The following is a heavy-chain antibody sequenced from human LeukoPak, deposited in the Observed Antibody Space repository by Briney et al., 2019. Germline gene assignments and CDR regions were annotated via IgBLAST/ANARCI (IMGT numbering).Heavy chain of an antibody. D-gene: IGHD3-9*01. J-gene: IGHJ3*02. CDR2: IYYSGST. V-gene: IGHV4-59*11. CDR3: ARGYYDILTGYPLGAFDI. Sequence: PGGSLRLSCAGSGFTFSSHAMSWIRQPPGKGLERIGYIYYSGSTNYNPSLKSRVTISVDTSKNQFSLKLSSVTAADTAVYYCARGYYDILTGYPLGAFDIWGQGTMVTVSS. CDR1: GFTFSSHA.